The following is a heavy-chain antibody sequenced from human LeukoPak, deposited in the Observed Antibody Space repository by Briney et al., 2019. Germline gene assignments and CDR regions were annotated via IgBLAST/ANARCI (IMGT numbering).Heavy chain of an antibody. V-gene: IGHV4-59*01. CDR1: GGSISPFY. CDR3: ARGGVAAKYYFDS. Sequence: SETLSLTCTVSGGSISPFYWSWIRQPPGKGLEFIGYIYYSGTTNYNPSLKSRVTLSVDTSKNQFSLKLSSVTAADTAVYYCARGGVAAKYYFDSWGQGTLVTVSS. J-gene: IGHJ4*02. D-gene: IGHD3-10*01. CDR2: IYYSGTT.